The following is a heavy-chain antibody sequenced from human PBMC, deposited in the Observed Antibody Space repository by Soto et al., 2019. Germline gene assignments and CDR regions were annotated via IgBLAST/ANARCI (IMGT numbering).Heavy chain of an antibody. CDR1: GFTFSSYA. J-gene: IGHJ6*02. V-gene: IGHV3-23*01. Sequence: GGSLRLSCAASGFTFSSYAMSWVRQAPGKGLEWVSAISASGDSTYYADSVKGRFTISRDNSKNTLYLQMSSLRAEDTALYYCAKDRAPQAYYYYGMDVWGQGTKVTVSS. CDR3: AKDRAPQAYYYYGMDV. CDR2: ISASGDST.